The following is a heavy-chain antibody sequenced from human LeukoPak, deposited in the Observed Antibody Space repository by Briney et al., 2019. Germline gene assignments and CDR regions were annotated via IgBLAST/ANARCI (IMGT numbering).Heavy chain of an antibody. CDR2: IYGDGSFT. CDR3: ARDGTRRRYCSGGSCDRWFDP. D-gene: IGHD2-15*01. Sequence: GGSLRLSCAASGFTFSNFWMHWVRQAPGKGLVWVALIYGDGSFTRYADSVKGRFTISRDNAKNTVYLQMNSLRVEDTAVYYCARDGTRRRYCSGGSCDRWFDPWGQGTLVTVSS. CDR1: GFTFSNFW. V-gene: IGHV3-74*01. J-gene: IGHJ5*02.